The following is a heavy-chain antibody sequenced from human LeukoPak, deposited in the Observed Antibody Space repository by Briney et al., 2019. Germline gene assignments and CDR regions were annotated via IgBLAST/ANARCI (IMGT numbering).Heavy chain of an antibody. J-gene: IGHJ4*02. CDR1: GYTFTSYG. D-gene: IGHD6-19*01. Sequence: ASVTVSCKASGYTFTSYGISWVRQAPGQGLEWMGWISAYNGNTNYAQKLQGRVTMTTDTSTSTAYMELRSLRSDDTAVYYCARDGGGTAVAGPPGDYWGQGTLVTVSS. CDR2: ISAYNGNT. CDR3: ARDGGGTAVAGPPGDY. V-gene: IGHV1-18*04.